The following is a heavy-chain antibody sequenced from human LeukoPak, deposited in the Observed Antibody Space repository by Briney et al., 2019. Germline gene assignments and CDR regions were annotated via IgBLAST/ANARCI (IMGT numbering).Heavy chain of an antibody. Sequence: ASVKVSCKASGYSFANYGISWVRQAPGQGLEWMGWISAYNGNTKYAQKVLGRVTMTTDTSTTTAYMELRSLRSDDTAVYYCAKDPPTYSSGWYLPGYYFGYWGQGTLVTVSS. CDR3: AKDPPTYSSGWYLPGYYFGY. D-gene: IGHD6-19*01. V-gene: IGHV1-18*01. CDR2: ISAYNGNT. J-gene: IGHJ4*02. CDR1: GYSFANYG.